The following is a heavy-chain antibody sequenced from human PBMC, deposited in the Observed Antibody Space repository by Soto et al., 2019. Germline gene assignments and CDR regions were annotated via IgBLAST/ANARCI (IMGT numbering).Heavy chain of an antibody. CDR1: GYTFTGYY. V-gene: IGHV1-2*02. CDR2: INPNSGGT. D-gene: IGHD2-15*01. J-gene: IGHJ2*01. CDR3: ARDYCSGGSCYGWYFDL. Sequence: ASVKVSCKASGYTFTGYYMHWVRQAPGQGLEWMGWINPNSGGTNYAQKFQGRVTMTRDTSISTAYMELSRLRSDGTAVYYCARDYCSGGSCYGWYFDLWGRGTLVTVSS.